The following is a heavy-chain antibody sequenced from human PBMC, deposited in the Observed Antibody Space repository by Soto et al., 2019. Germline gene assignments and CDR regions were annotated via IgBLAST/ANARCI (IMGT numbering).Heavy chain of an antibody. CDR3: ATDRGMGSGYNFDY. V-gene: IGHV1-24*01. J-gene: IGHJ4*02. CDR2: FDPEDGET. D-gene: IGHD3-22*01. CDR1: GYTLTELS. Sequence: ASVKVSCKVSGYTLTELSMHWVRQAPGKGLEWMGGFDPEDGETIYAQKFQGRVTMTEDTSTDTAYMELSSLRSEDTAVYYCATDRGMGSGYNFDYWGQGTLVTVSS.